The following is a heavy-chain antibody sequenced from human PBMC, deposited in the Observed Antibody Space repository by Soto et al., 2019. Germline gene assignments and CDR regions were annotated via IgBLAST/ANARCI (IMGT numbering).Heavy chain of an antibody. CDR2: TGNKANSYTT. Sequence: EVQLVESGGGLVQPGGSLRLSCAASTFTFSDHYMDWVRQAPGKGLEWVGRTGNKANSYTTEYAASVKGRFTISRDDSKNPLYLQMNSLKTEDTAIYYCTRGYSSVSIYAFDLRGQGTLVTVSS. D-gene: IGHD2-21*01. CDR1: TFTFSDHY. V-gene: IGHV3-72*01. CDR3: TRGYSSVSIYAFDL. J-gene: IGHJ3*01.